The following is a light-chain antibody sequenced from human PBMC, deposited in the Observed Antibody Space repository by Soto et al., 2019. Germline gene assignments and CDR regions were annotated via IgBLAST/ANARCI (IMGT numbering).Light chain of an antibody. CDR2: LGS. Sequence: DIVMTQSPLSLPVTPGEPASISCRSSQSLLHMNGYNYLDWYLQKPGQSPQLLIYLGSNRASGVHDRFSGSGSGTDFTLKISRVEAEDVGVYYCMQPLQSPGYTFGQGTKLEI. CDR3: MQPLQSPGYT. CDR1: QSLLHMNGYNY. J-gene: IGKJ2*01. V-gene: IGKV2-28*01.